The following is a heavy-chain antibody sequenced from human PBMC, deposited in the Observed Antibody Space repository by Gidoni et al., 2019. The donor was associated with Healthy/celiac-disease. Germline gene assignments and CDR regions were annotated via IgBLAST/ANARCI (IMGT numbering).Heavy chain of an antibody. CDR2: ISGSGGST. D-gene: IGHD4-17*01. J-gene: IGHJ2*01. V-gene: IGHV3-23*01. CDR3: AKVGDYGDYVIWYFDL. CDR1: GFTFSSYA. Sequence: EVQLLESGGGLVQPGGSLRLSCAASGFTFSSYAMSWVRQAPGKGLEWVSAISGSGGSTYYADSVKGRFTISRDNSKNTLYLQMNSLRAEDTAVYYCAKVGDYGDYVIWYFDLWGRGTLVTVSS.